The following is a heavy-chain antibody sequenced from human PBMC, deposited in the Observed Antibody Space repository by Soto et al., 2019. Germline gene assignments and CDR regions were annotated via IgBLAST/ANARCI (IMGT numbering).Heavy chain of an antibody. V-gene: IGHV4-39*01. D-gene: IGHD3-22*01. J-gene: IGHJ4*02. CDR3: ARQIYDSSGYYYAY. CDR1: GGSISSNSYY. Sequence: QMQLQESGPGLVKPSETLSLTCTVSGGSISSNSYYWGWIRQPPGQGLEWLGTIYSLGNTYYNPSLKSRVTISVDKSKSQLFLKLSSVTATDTAVYYCARQIYDSSGYYYAYWGQGTLVTVSS. CDR2: IYSLGNT.